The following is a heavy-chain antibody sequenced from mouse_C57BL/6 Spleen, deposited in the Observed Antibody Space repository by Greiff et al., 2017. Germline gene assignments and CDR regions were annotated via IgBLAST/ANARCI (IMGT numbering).Heavy chain of an antibody. CDR2: INPNNGGT. Sequence: EEQLQQSGPELVKPGASVKISCKASGYTFTDYYMNWVKQSHGKSLEWIGDINPNNGGTSYNQKFKGKATLTVDKSSSTAYMELRSLTSEDSAVYYCARAKNWDGDYWGQGTTLTVSS. V-gene: IGHV1-26*01. CDR1: GYTFTDYY. D-gene: IGHD4-1*01. CDR3: ARAKNWDGDY. J-gene: IGHJ2*01.